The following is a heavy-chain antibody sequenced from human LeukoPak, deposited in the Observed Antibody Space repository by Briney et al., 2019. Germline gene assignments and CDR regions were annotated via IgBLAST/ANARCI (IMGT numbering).Heavy chain of an antibody. CDR1: GGSFSGYY. V-gene: IGHV4-34*01. CDR2: IYYSGST. Sequence: SETLSLTCAVYGGSFSGYYWSWIRQPPGKGLEWIGSIYYSGSTYYNPSLKSRVTISVDTSKNQFSLKLSSVTAADTAVYYCARGSVGVVIMSYYYYMDVWGKGTTVTVSS. D-gene: IGHD3-3*01. J-gene: IGHJ6*03. CDR3: ARGSVGVVIMSYYYYMDV.